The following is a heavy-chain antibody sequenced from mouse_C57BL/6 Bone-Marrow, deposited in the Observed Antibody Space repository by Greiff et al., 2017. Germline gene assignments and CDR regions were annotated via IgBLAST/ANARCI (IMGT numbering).Heavy chain of an antibody. J-gene: IGHJ4*01. D-gene: IGHD2-10*01. V-gene: IGHV1-81*01. CDR1: GYTFTSYG. CDR3: ARPSYSYYYAMDY. CDR2: IYPRSGNT. Sequence: VQLQQSGAELARPGASVKLSCKASGYTFTSYGISWVKQRTGQGLEWIGEIYPRSGNTYYTEKFKGKATLTADKSSSTAYMELRSLTSEDSAVYFCARPSYSYYYAMDYWGQGTSVTVSS.